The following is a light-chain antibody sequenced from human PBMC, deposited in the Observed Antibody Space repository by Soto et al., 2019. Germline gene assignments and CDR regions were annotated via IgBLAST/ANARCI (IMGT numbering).Light chain of an antibody. CDR1: QSISSW. Sequence: QMTQSPSTLSASVGDRVTITCRASQSISSWLAWYQQKPGKAPKLLIYKASSLESGVPSRFSGSGSGTEFTLTISSLQPDDFATYYCQQYNSYPWTFGQGTKVEIK. CDR2: KAS. J-gene: IGKJ1*01. CDR3: QQYNSYPWT. V-gene: IGKV1-5*03.